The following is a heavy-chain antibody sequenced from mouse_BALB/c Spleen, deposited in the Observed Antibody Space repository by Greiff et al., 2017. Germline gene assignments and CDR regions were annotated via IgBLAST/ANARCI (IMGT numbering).Heavy chain of an antibody. D-gene: IGHD1-1*01. Sequence: EVQLVESGGGLVKPGGSLKLSCAASGFTFSSYAMSWVRQSPEKRLEWVAEISSGGSYTYYPDTVTGRFTISRDNAKNTLYLEKSSLRSEDTAMYCCARDYGSSYNAYWGQGTLVTVSA. CDR2: ISSGGSYT. CDR1: GFTFSSYA. CDR3: ARDYGSSYNAY. V-gene: IGHV5-9-4*01. J-gene: IGHJ3*01.